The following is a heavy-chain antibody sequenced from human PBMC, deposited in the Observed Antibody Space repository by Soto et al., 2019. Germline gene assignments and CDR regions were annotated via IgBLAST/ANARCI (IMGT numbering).Heavy chain of an antibody. J-gene: IGHJ4*01. V-gene: IGHV4-31*03. CDR3: AREIVYFDSGGYFGYFDY. D-gene: IGHD3-22*01. CDR1: GGSISSRGYF. Sequence: PSETLSLTCTVSGGSISSRGYFWSWLRQRPGEGLECIGYINHNGRTNYSPSLKSRLTIGIDTSKSQFSLKLSSVTAADTAIYYCAREIVYFDSGGYFGYFDYWGHGALVTVSS. CDR2: INHNGRT.